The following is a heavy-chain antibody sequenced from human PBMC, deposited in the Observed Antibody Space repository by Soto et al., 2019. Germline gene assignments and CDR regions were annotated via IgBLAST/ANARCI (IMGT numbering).Heavy chain of an antibody. Sequence: PSETLSLTCTVSGGSISSSSYYWGWIRQPPGKGLEWIGSIYYSGSTYYNPSLKSRVTISVDTSKNQFSLKLSSVTAADTAVYYCPRLAYGKLLVDTAMVTGESSYYYYYYGMDVWGQGTTVT. D-gene: IGHD5-18*01. CDR3: PRLAYGKLLVDTAMVTGESSYYYYYYGMDV. CDR2: IYYSGST. CDR1: GGSISSSSYY. J-gene: IGHJ6*02. V-gene: IGHV4-39*01.